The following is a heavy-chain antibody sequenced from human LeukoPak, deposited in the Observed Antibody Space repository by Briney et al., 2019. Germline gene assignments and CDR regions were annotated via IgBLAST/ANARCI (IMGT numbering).Heavy chain of an antibody. CDR2: ISGSGGST. V-gene: IGHV3-23*01. J-gene: IGHJ4*02. CDR1: GFTFSSYA. D-gene: IGHD2-8*01. Sequence: GGSLRLSCAASGFTFSSYAVSWVRQAPGKGLEWVPSISGSGGSTYSADSVKGRFTISRDNSKNTLYLQMNSLRAEDTALYYCAKDRSCTNDICHGDFDYWGQGTLVTVSS. CDR3: AKDRSCTNDICHGDFDY.